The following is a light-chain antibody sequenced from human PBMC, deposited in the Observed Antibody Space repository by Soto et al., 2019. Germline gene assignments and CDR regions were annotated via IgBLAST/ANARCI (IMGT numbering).Light chain of an antibody. Sequence: QSVLTQPASVSGSPGQSITISCTGTSSDVGNYSLVSWYQQHPGKAPKLIIYATSKRPSGVSNRYSGSKSGNTASLSISGLQAEDEANYYCCSYAGSKTFTFGGGTKVTVL. CDR3: CSYAGSKTFT. CDR2: ATS. CDR1: SSDVGNYSL. V-gene: IGLV2-23*02. J-gene: IGLJ2*01.